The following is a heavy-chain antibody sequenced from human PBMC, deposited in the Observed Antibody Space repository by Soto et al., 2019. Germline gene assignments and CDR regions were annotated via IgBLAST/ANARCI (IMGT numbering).Heavy chain of an antibody. CDR1: GFTFSSYA. CDR2: ISGSGGST. D-gene: IGHD3-3*01. Sequence: GGSLRLSCAASGFTFSSYAMSWVRQAPGKGLEWVSAISGSGGSTYYADSVKGRFTISRDNSKNTLYLQMNSLRAEDTAVYYCAKVAMDYDFWSGHPDYWGQGTLVTVSS. CDR3: AKVAMDYDFWSGHPDY. J-gene: IGHJ4*02. V-gene: IGHV3-23*01.